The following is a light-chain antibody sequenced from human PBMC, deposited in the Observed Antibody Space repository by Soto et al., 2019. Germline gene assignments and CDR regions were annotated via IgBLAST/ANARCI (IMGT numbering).Light chain of an antibody. CDR2: EVS. CDR3: QQRSNWPRT. V-gene: IGKV3-11*01. Sequence: IVMTQSPSTLSLSPGKRATLSCRASQNISNYLIWYKQKHGQSPRLLIYEVSNRAIGIQARFRGSGSGTDFTLAISSLEPEDFAVYYWQQRSNWPRTFGQGAMV. CDR1: QNISNY. J-gene: IGKJ1*01.